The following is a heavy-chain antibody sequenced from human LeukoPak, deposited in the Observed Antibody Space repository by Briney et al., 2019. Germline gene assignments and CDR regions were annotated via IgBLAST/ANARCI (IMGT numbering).Heavy chain of an antibody. CDR1: GFTFSSYG. Sequence: GGSLRLSCAASGFTFSSYGMHWVRQAPGKGLEWVAFIRYDGSNKYYADSVKGRFTISRDNSKNTLYLQMNSLRAEDTAVYYCATFLEWSLDYWGQGTLVTVSS. CDR2: IRYDGSNK. D-gene: IGHD3-3*01. V-gene: IGHV3-30*02. CDR3: ATFLEWSLDY. J-gene: IGHJ4*02.